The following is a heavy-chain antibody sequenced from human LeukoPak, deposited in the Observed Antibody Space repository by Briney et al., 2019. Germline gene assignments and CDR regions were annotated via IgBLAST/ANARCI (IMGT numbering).Heavy chain of an antibody. CDR2: IYYSGST. Sequence: SETLSLTCTVSGGSISSYYWSWIRQPPGKGLEWIGYIYYSGSTNYNPSLKSRVTISVDTSKNQFSLKLSSVTAADTAVYYCARVNYEYVWGNHYGMDVWGQGTTVTVSS. CDR1: GGSISSYY. D-gene: IGHD3-16*01. V-gene: IGHV4-59*01. J-gene: IGHJ6*02. CDR3: ARVNYEYVWGNHYGMDV.